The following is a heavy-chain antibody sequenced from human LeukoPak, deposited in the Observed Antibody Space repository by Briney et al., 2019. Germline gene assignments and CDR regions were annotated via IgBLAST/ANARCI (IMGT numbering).Heavy chain of an antibody. CDR3: ARDPGATEIYPNYYFDY. D-gene: IGHD2-2*02. CDR2: INWNGGST. Sequence: GGSLRLSCAASGFTFDDYGMSWVRQAPGKGLEWVSGINWNGGSTGYADSVKGRFTISRDNAKNSLYLQMNSLRAEDTAVYYCARDPGATEIYPNYYFDYWGQGTLVTVSS. J-gene: IGHJ4*02. CDR1: GFTFDDYG. V-gene: IGHV3-20*04.